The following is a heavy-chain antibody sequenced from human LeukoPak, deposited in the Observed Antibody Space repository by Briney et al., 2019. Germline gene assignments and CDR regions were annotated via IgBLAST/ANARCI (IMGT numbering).Heavy chain of an antibody. D-gene: IGHD6-13*01. J-gene: IGHJ4*02. V-gene: IGHV4-39*01. CDR1: GGSISSSSYS. CDR2: MDYGGSS. Sequence: SETLSLTCTVSGGSISSSSYSWGWIRQPPGKGLEWIGSMDYGGSSYYSPSLKSRVTISVDTSKNQFSLKLSSVTAADTAIYYCARDKNNISWYFXXGQGTLVTV. CDR3: ARDKNNISWYFX.